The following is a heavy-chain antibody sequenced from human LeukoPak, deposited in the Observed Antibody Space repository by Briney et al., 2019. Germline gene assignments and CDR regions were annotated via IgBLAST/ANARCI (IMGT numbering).Heavy chain of an antibody. CDR3: ATSGAEAAVVY. V-gene: IGHV3-48*03. J-gene: IGHJ4*02. D-gene: IGHD6-13*01. CDR2: ISSSGSTI. CDR1: GFIFSDYE. Sequence: GGSLRLSCAASGFIFSDYEMNWVRQAPGKGLEWVSYISSSGSTIYYADSVKGRFTISRDNAKNSLYLQMNSLRAEDTAVYYCATSGAEAAVVYWGQGTLVTVSS.